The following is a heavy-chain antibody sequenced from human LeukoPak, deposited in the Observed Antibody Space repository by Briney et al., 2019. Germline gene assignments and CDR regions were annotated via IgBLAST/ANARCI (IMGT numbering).Heavy chain of an antibody. J-gene: IGHJ4*02. CDR2: ISSDGSST. V-gene: IGHV3-74*01. D-gene: IGHD6-6*01. CDR3: ARAGAYSSSSPAGL. Sequence: GGSLRLSCAASGFTFSSYWMHWVRQAPGKGLVWVSRISSDGSSTSYADPVKGRFTISRDNTKNTLFLQINSLRVEDTAVYYCARAGAYSSSSPAGLWGQGTLVTVSS. CDR1: GFTFSSYW.